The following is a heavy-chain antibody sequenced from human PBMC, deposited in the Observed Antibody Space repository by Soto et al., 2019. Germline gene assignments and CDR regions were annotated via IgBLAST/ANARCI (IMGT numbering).Heavy chain of an antibody. V-gene: IGHV1-69*02. CDR2: IIPILGIA. Sequence: QVQLVQSGAEVKKPGSSVKVSCKASGGTFSSYTISWVLQAPGQGLEWMGRIIPILGIANYAQKFQGRVTITADKSTSTAYMELSSLRSEDTAVYYCARGDCSSTSCYVDYYYYIDFWGKGRTVTLS. CDR1: GGTFSSYT. D-gene: IGHD2-2*01. J-gene: IGHJ6*03. CDR3: ARGDCSSTSCYVDYYYYIDF.